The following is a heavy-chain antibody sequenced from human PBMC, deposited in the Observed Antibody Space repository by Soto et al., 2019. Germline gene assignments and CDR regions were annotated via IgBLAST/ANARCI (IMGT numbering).Heavy chain of an antibody. CDR2: ISANNGNT. J-gene: IGHJ6*02. CDR1: GYTFTSSG. D-gene: IGHD6-13*01. CDR3: ARTSPYSSSWYEVPGYYYYGMDV. V-gene: IGHV1-18*01. Sequence: QVQLVQSGAEVKKPGASVKVSCKASGYTFTSSGISWVRQAPGQGLEGMGWISANNGNTNYAQKLQGRVTMTTDPSTSTAYMELRSMSTDDTAVYYCARTSPYSSSWYEVPGYYYYGMDVWGQGTTVTVSS.